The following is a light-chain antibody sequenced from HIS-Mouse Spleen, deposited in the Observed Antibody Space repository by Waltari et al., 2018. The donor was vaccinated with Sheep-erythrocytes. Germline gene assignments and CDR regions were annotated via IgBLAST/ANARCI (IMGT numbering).Light chain of an antibody. CDR1: SSAVGGYNY. J-gene: IGLJ3*02. V-gene: IGLV2-14*01. CDR3: SSYTSSSTSWV. CDR2: DVS. Sequence: QSALTQPRSVSGSPGQSVPISCTGTSSAVGGYNYVPWYQQHPGKAPKLMIYDVSNRPSGVSNRFSGSKSGNTASLTISGLQAEDEADYYCSSYTSSSTSWVFGGGTKLTVL.